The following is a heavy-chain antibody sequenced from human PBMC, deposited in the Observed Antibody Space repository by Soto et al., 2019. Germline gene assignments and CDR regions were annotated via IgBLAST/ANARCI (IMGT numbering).Heavy chain of an antibody. D-gene: IGHD6-19*01. V-gene: IGHV4-4*02. J-gene: IGHJ5*02. CDR1: GGSISSSNW. Sequence: SETLSLTCAVSGGSISSSNWWSWVRQPPGKGLEWIGEIYHSGSTNYNPSPKSRVTISVDKSKNQFSLKLSSVTAADTAVYYCARAAAVAGSGEPPLINWFDPWGQGTLVTVSS. CDR3: ARAAAVAGSGEPPLINWFDP. CDR2: IYHSGST.